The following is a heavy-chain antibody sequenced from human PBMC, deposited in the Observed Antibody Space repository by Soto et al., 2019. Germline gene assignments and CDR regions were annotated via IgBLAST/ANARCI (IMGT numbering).Heavy chain of an antibody. CDR1: GASISSFN. D-gene: IGHD6-13*01. Sequence: SETLSLTCSVSGASISSFNWNWVRQPAGKGPEWVGRLNIAGTINYNPSLKSRITMSMDTSKNQISLHLRSVTAADTAIYYCARDRGEYTSSWFWYFSHWGRGTRVTVSS. CDR3: ARDRGEYTSSWFWYFSH. CDR2: LNIAGTI. J-gene: IGHJ3*01. V-gene: IGHV4-4*07.